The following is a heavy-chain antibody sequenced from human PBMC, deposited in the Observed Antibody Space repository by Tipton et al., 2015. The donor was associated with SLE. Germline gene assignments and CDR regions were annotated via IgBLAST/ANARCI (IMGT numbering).Heavy chain of an antibody. CDR1: GFTFDDYA. J-gene: IGHJ4*02. CDR2: ISWDGGST. D-gene: IGHD1-7*01. Sequence: GSLRLSCAASGFTFDDYAMHWVRQAPGKGLEWVSLISWDGGSTYYADSVKGRFTISRDNSKNSLYLQMNSLRAEDTAVYYCARDPSELELTFDYWGQGTLVTVSS. CDR3: ARDPSELELTFDY. V-gene: IGHV3-43D*04.